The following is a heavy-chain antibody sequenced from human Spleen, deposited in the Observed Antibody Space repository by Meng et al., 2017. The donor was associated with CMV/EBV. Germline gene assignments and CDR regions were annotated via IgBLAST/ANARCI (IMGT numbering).Heavy chain of an antibody. CDR3: ANVDYHYYYAMDV. D-gene: IGHD5-12*01. CDR1: GFTFSSYW. J-gene: IGHJ6*02. CDR2: IKQDGSEK. V-gene: IGHV3-7*01. Sequence: GGSLRLSCAASGFTFSSYWMSWVRQAPGKGLEWVANIKQDGSEKYYVDSVKGRFTISRDNAKNSVYLEMSSLRVEDTAIYYCANVDYHYYYAMDVWGLGTTVTVSS.